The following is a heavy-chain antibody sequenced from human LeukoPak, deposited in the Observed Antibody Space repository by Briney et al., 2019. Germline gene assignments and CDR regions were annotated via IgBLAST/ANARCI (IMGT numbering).Heavy chain of an antibody. V-gene: IGHV4-31*03. Sequence: SETLSLTCTVSGDSISSGGYYWNWIRQHPGKGLEWIGNIYYSGSTYYNPSLKSRVAISRDTSKNQFSLKLSSLTAADTAVYYCARDAGGGKLFDYWGQGTLVTVSS. CDR1: GDSISSGGYY. CDR3: ARDAGGGKLFDY. J-gene: IGHJ4*02. CDR2: IYYSGST. D-gene: IGHD3-16*01.